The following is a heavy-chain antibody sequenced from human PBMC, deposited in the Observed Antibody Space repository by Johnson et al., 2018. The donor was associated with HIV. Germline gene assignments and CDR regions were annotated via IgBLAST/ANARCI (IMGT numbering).Heavy chain of an antibody. V-gene: IGHV3-7*01. J-gene: IGHJ3*02. CDR2: INRDGSDN. Sequence: VQLVESGGGLVKPGGSLRLSCAASGFTFSNHHMTWVRQAPGKGLEWVANINRDGSDNYYVDSVKGRFTISRDNAQDSLYLQMNSLRVDDTAVYYCGRESTGAGTAFDIWGQGTMVTVSS. CDR3: GRESTGAGTAFDI. CDR1: GFTFSNHH. D-gene: IGHD2-8*02.